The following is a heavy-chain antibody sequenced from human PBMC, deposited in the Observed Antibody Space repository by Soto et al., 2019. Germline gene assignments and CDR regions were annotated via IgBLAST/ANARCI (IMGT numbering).Heavy chain of an antibody. CDR2: IRYDGSNI. J-gene: IGHJ4*02. CDR3: AKIVVLWYFDY. Sequence: GGSLRLSCAASGSIFRGYGMHWVRQAPGKGLEWVAVIRYDGSNINYADSVMGRFTISRDNSKNTLYLQMNSLRAEDTAVYYCAKIVVLWYFDYWGQGTLVTVSS. CDR1: GSIFRGYG. D-gene: IGHD2-2*01. V-gene: IGHV3-33*06.